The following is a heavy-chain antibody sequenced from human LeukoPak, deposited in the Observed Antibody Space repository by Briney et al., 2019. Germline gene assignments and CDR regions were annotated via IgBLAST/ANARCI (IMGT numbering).Heavy chain of an antibody. J-gene: IGHJ4*02. Sequence: SETLSLTCTVSGGSMSGYYWSWIRQPPGKGLDWIGYIHYSGNTNYHPSLKSRVTLSMDTCKKQFSLKVRSVTDADTAVYYCARGLLVGNSGYYFDYWGRGTLVTVSA. V-gene: IGHV4-59*01. CDR2: IHYSGNT. D-gene: IGHD5-12*01. CDR3: ARGLLVGNSGYYFDY. CDR1: GGSMSGYY.